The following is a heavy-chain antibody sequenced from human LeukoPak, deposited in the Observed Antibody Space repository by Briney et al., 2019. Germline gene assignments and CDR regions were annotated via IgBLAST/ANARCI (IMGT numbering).Heavy chain of an antibody. D-gene: IGHD3-3*01. CDR1: GFTFSSYA. J-gene: IGHJ4*02. CDR3: AREQIFGVVIVKSYFDF. CDR2: ISDDGTNK. V-gene: IGHV3-30-3*01. Sequence: GGSLRLSCAASGFTFSSYAMHWVRQAPGKGLEWVAVISDDGTNKYYADSVKGRFTISRDNSKNTLYLQMNSLRAEDTAVYYCAREQIFGVVIVKSYFDFWGQGTLVTVSS.